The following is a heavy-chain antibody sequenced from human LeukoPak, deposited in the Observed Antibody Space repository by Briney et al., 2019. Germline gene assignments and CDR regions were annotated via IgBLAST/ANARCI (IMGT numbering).Heavy chain of an antibody. CDR1: GGSISSSSYY. CDR2: IYCSGST. CDR3: ARQHKSYYMDV. V-gene: IGHV4-39*01. J-gene: IGHJ6*03. Sequence: SETLSLTCTVSGGSISSSSYYWGWIRQPPGKGLEWIGSIYCSGSTYYNPSLKSRVTISVDTSKNQFSLKLSSVTAADTAVYYCARQHKSYYMDVWGKGTTVTVSS.